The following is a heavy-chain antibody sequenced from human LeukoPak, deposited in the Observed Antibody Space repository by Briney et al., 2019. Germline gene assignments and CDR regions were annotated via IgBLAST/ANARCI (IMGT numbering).Heavy chain of an antibody. CDR2: IIPIFGTA. CDR1: GYTFTSYY. Sequence: SVKVSCKASGYTFTSYYMHWVRQAPGQGLEWMGGIIPIFGTANYAQKFQGRVTITADESTSTAYMELSSLRSEDTAVCYCARGKVAATPRFDYWGQGTLVTVSS. J-gene: IGHJ4*02. V-gene: IGHV1-69*13. CDR3: ARGKVAATPRFDY. D-gene: IGHD2-15*01.